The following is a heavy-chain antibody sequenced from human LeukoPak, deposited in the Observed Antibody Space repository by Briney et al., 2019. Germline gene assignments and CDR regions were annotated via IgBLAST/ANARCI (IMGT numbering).Heavy chain of an antibody. CDR1: GFTFDDYA. D-gene: IGHD5-12*01. J-gene: IGHJ3*02. Sequence: GGSLRLSGAASGFTFDDYAMHWVRQAPGKGLEWVSGISWNSGSIGYADAVKGRFTISRDNAKNSLYLQMNSLRAEDTALYYCAKDMAPQWLRSPAFDIWGQGTMVTVSS. V-gene: IGHV3-9*01. CDR2: ISWNSGSI. CDR3: AKDMAPQWLRSPAFDI.